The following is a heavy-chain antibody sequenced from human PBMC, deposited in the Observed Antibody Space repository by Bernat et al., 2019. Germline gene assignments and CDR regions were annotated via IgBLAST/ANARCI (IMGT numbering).Heavy chain of an antibody. J-gene: IGHJ4*02. CDR3: ASSVYNSSGYYDY. CDR1: GGTFSSDT. CDR2: IIPILGIA. Sequence: QVQLVQSGAEVKKPGSSVKVSCKASGGTFSSDTISWVRQAPGQGLEWMGRIIPILGIANYAQKFQGRVTITAEKSTSTAYMELSSLRSEDTAVYYCASSVYNSSGYYDYWGQRTLVTVSS. D-gene: IGHD3-22*01. V-gene: IGHV1-69*02.